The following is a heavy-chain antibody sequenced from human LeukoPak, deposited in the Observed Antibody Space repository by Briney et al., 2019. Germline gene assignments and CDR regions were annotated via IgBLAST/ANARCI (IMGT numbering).Heavy chain of an antibody. J-gene: IGHJ5*01. CDR3: ARGGSSSWYGS. V-gene: IGHV3-74*01. CDR1: GFTFSSYW. Sequence: GGSLRLSCAASGFTFSSYWMHWVRQAPGKGLVWFSRINSDGSTTSHADSVKGRFTISRDNAKNTLFLQMNSLRAEDTAVYYCARGGSSSWYGSWGQGTLVTVSS. D-gene: IGHD6-13*01. CDR2: INSDGSTT.